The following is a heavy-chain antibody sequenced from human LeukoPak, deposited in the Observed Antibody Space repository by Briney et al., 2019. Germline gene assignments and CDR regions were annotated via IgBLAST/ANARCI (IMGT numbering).Heavy chain of an antibody. CDR2: ISGSGGST. D-gene: IGHD6-19*01. J-gene: IGHJ4*02. V-gene: IGHV3-23*01. CDR3: AKGSGIAVAGIGGSYFDY. Sequence: GGSLRLSRAASGFTSSSYAMSWVRQAPGKGLEWVSAISGSGGSTYYADSVKGRFTISRDNSKNTLYLQMNSLRAEDTAVYYCAKGSGIAVAGIGGSYFDYWGQGTLVTVSS. CDR1: GFTSSSYA.